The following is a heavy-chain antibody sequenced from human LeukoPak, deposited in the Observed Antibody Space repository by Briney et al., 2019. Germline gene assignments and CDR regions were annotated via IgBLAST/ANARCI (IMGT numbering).Heavy chain of an antibody. CDR2: ISGSSIYI. CDR1: GFTFSAYS. CDR3: ARALYDSSGYYYDY. V-gene: IGHV3-21*01. Sequence: GGSLRLSCATSGFTFSAYSMNWVRQAPGKGLEWVSSISGSSIYINYADSVKGRFTISSDNAKNSLYLQMNSLRAEDTAVYYCARALYDSSGYYYDYWGQGTLVTVSS. D-gene: IGHD3-22*01. J-gene: IGHJ4*02.